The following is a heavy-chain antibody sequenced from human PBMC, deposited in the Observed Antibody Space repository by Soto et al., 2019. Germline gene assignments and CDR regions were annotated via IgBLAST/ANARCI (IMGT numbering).Heavy chain of an antibody. V-gene: IGHV1-8*01. CDR2: MNPNNGYT. CDR1: GYNFTSLD. CDR3: ARGVAAGVEY. D-gene: IGHD6-13*01. J-gene: IGHJ4*02. Sequence: ASVKVSCKDSGYNFTSLDINWVRQATGQGPEWMGWMNPNNGYTGYAQKFQGRVTMTRDTSISTAYMELSSLKSEDPALYYCARGVAAGVEYWGQGNLVIFS.